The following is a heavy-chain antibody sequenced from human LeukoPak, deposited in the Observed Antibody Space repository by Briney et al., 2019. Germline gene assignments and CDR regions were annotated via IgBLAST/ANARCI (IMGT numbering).Heavy chain of an antibody. J-gene: IGHJ2*01. CDR3: ARYGGNSVRYWYFDL. V-gene: IGHV1-69*13. CDR1: GGTFSSYA. D-gene: IGHD4-23*01. CDR2: IIPIFGTA. Sequence: ASVKVSCKASGGTFSSYAISWVRQAPGQGLEWMGGIIPIFGTANYAQKFQGRVTITADESTSTAYMELSSLRSEDTAVYYCARYGGNSVRYWYFDLWGRGTLVTVSS.